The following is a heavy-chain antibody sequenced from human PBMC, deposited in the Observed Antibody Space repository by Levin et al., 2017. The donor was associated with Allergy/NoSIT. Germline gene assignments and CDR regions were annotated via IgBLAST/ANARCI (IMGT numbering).Heavy chain of an antibody. V-gene: IGHV3-7*01. J-gene: IGHJ6*02. CDR3: ARDGRMMIGKYYDYGMDV. D-gene: IGHD3-22*01. CDR1: GFTFSSYW. CDR2: IKQDGNEK. Sequence: GGSLRLSCAASGFTFSSYWMSWVRQAPGKGLEWVANIKQDGNEKYYADSVKGRFTVSRDNTKNSLYLQMNSLRAEDTAVYYCARDGRMMIGKYYDYGMDVWGQGTTVIVSS.